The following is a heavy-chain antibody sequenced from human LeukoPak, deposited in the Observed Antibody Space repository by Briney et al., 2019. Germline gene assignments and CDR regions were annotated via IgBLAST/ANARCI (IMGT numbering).Heavy chain of an antibody. CDR3: ARADRIAALYYFDY. CDR1: GGSISSSSYY. CDR2: IYYSGST. V-gene: IGHV4-39*01. J-gene: IGHJ4*02. D-gene: IGHD6-6*01. Sequence: PSETLSLTCTVSGGSISSSSYYWGWIRQPPGKGLEWIGSIYYSGSTYYNPSLKSRVTISVDTSKNQFSLKLSSVTAADTAVYYCARADRIAALYYFDYWGQGTLVTASS.